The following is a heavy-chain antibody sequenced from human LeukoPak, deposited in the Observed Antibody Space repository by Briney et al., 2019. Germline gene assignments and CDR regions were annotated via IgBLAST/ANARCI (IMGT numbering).Heavy chain of an antibody. D-gene: IGHD6-13*01. CDR3: TTTIAAAGIPPH. CDR2: IKIKTDGGTT. J-gene: IGHJ4*02. Sequence: GGSLRLSCAASGFTFSNACMCWVCPGPGKGLEWVGRIKIKTDGGTTDYAAPVKGRFTISRDDSKNTLYLQMNSLKTEDTAVYYCTTTIAAAGIPPHWGQGTLVTVSS. CDR1: GFTFSNAC. V-gene: IGHV3-15*01.